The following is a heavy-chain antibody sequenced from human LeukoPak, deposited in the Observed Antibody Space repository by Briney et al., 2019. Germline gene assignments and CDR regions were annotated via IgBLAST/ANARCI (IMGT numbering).Heavy chain of an antibody. Sequence: GASVKVSCKASGYIFTNYAMHWVRRAPGQRLEWMGWINAGNGHTKYSQKFQGRVTITRDTSANTAYMELSSLGSEDTAVYYCARIRTIVRGPDGFDIWGQGTMVTVSS. CDR2: INAGNGHT. J-gene: IGHJ3*02. CDR1: GYIFTNYA. CDR3: ARIRTIVRGPDGFDI. D-gene: IGHD3-10*01. V-gene: IGHV1-3*01.